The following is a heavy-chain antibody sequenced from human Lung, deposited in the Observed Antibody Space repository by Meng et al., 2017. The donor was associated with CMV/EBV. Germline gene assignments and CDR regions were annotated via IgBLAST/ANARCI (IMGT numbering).Heavy chain of an antibody. D-gene: IGHD2-8*01. Sequence: SCAGSGFTISNAKISWVRQAPGKGLEWVARIKPTTEHETIDYAAPVEGRFTISRDDSRNTVYLQMNSLKSEDTAVYFCTTVKWSYYDYWGQGTVVTVSS. CDR2: IKPTTEHETI. CDR1: GFTISNAK. CDR3: TTVKWSYYDY. V-gene: IGHV3-15*01. J-gene: IGHJ4*02.